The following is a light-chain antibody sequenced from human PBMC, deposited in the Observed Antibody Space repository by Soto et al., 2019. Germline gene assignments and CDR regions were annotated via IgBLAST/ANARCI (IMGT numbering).Light chain of an antibody. CDR2: EVS. Sequence: QSALTQPASVSGSPGQSITISCTGTSSDVGGYKYVSWYQQHPGKAPKLMIYEVSNRPSGVSNRFSGSKSGNTASLTISGLQDEDEADYYCTSYTSNSTHVFGTGTKVTVL. J-gene: IGLJ1*01. CDR1: SSDVGGYKY. V-gene: IGLV2-14*01. CDR3: TSYTSNSTHV.